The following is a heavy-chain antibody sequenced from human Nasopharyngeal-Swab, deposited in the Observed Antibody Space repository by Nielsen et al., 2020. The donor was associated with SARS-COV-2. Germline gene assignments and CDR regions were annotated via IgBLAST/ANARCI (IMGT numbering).Heavy chain of an antibody. J-gene: IGHJ4*02. CDR3: ASDYGGNQPIFDY. V-gene: IGHV3-11*06. CDR1: GFTFSDYY. D-gene: IGHD4-23*01. Sequence: GGSLRLSCAASGFTFSDYYMSWIRQAPGKGLEWVSYISSSSSYTNYADSVKGRFTISRDNAKNSLYLQMNSLRAEDTAVYYCASDYGGNQPIFDYWGQGTLVTVSS. CDR2: ISSSSSYT.